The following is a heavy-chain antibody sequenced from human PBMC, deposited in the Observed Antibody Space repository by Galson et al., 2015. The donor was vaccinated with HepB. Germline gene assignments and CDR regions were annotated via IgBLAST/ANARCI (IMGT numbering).Heavy chain of an antibody. J-gene: IGHJ4*03. D-gene: IGHD3-10*01. CDR1: GFTFSSFG. CDR2: ISYAGTYK. CDR3: AKDHPFWAIRGQRPDY. V-gene: IGHV3-30*13. Sequence: SLRLSCAASGFTFSSFGMHWVRQAPGKGLEWLAFISYAGTYKYYADSVKGRFNISRDNSENRLYLQMDGLTADDMAVYFCAKDHPFWAIRGQRPDYWGLGTLVIVSS.